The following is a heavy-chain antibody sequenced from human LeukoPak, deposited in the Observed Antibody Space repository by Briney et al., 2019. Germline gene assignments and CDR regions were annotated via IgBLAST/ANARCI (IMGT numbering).Heavy chain of an antibody. CDR1: GFTFSTYA. CDR3: AKHALGYCSSTSCRASYYYYYMDV. Sequence: GGSLRLSCAASGFTFSTYAMSWVRQAPGKGLEWVSAISGSGGSTYYADSVKGRFTISRDNSKNTLYLQMNSLRAEDTAVYYCAKHALGYCSSTSCRASYYYYYMDVWGKGTTATVSS. CDR2: ISGSGGST. D-gene: IGHD2-2*01. V-gene: IGHV3-23*01. J-gene: IGHJ6*03.